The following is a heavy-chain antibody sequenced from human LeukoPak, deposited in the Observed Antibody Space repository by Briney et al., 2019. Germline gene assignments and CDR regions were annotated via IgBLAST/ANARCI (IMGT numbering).Heavy chain of an antibody. V-gene: IGHV3-48*03. J-gene: IGHJ4*02. CDR2: ISSSGSTI. D-gene: IGHD3-10*01. CDR3: ARDGPRGFGGSHFDY. CDR1: GFTFSSYE. Sequence: GGSLRLSCAASGFTFSSYEMNWVRQAPGRGLEWVSYISSSGSTIYYADSVKGRFTISRDNAKNSLYLQMNSLRAEDTAVYYCARDGPRGFGGSHFDYWGQGTLVTVSS.